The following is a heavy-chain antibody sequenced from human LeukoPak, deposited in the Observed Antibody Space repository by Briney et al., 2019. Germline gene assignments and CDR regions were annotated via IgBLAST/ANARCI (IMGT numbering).Heavy chain of an antibody. CDR3: ARVSFWSGYCPYYFDY. Sequence: SETLSLTCTVSGGSISSSSYYWGWIRQPPGKGLEWIGSIYYSGSTYYNPSLKSRVTISVDTSKNQFSLKLSSVTAADTAVYYCARVSFWSGYCPYYFDYWGQGTLVTVSS. V-gene: IGHV4-39*01. J-gene: IGHJ4*02. CDR1: GGSISSSSYY. CDR2: IYYSGST. D-gene: IGHD3-3*01.